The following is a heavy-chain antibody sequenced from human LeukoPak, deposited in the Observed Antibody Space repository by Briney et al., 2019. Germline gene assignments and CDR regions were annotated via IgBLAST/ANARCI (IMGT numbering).Heavy chain of an antibody. D-gene: IGHD3-22*01. Sequence: SETLSLTCTVSGGSISSFYWSWIRQPPGKGLEWIGYIYYSGSTNYNPSLKSRVTMSVDTSKNQFSLNLSSVTAADTAVYYCAGNYYDSSGPFSWSQGTLVTVSS. J-gene: IGHJ4*02. V-gene: IGHV4-59*01. CDR1: GGSISSFY. CDR3: AGNYYDSSGPFS. CDR2: IYYSGST.